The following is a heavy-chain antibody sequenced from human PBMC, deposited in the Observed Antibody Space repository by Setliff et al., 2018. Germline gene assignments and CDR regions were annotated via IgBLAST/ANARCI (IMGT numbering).Heavy chain of an antibody. CDR1: GFTFSSYS. J-gene: IGHJ5*02. D-gene: IGHD6-6*01. V-gene: IGHV3-21*01. CDR3: ARGLSIAARPDWFDP. Sequence: GGSLRLSCAASGFTFSSYSMNWVRQAPGKGLEWVSSISSSSSYIYYADSVKGRFTISRDNAKNSLYLQMNSLRAEDTAVYYCARGLSIAARPDWFDPWGQGTLVTVSS. CDR2: ISSSSSYI.